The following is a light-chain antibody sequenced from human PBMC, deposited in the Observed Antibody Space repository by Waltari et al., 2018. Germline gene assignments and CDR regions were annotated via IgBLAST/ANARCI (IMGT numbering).Light chain of an antibody. CDR2: WAS. J-gene: IGKJ2*03. CDR3: HQYYDIPYS. Sequence: DIVMTQSPDSLAVSLGERARINCKSSRTVLHSPNHKNYFGWYQQKPGQPPKLPIYWASTREAVVPDRFSGSGSGTDFTLTISSLQAEDVAVYYCHQYYDIPYSFGQGTKLEIK. CDR1: RTVLHSPNHKNY. V-gene: IGKV4-1*01.